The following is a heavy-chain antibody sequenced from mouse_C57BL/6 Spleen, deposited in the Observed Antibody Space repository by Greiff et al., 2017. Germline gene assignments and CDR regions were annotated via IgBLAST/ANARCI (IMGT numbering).Heavy chain of an antibody. D-gene: IGHD2-2*01. CDR2: INPGSGGT. J-gene: IGHJ3*01. V-gene: IGHV1-54*01. Sequence: VQLQQSGAELVRPGTSVKVSCKASGYAFTNYLIEWVKQRPGQGLEWIGVINPGSGGTNYNEKFKGKATLTADKSSSTAYMQLSSLTSEDSAVYFCARSSYGSWFAYWGQGTLGTVSA. CDR3: ARSSYGSWFAY. CDR1: GYAFTNYL.